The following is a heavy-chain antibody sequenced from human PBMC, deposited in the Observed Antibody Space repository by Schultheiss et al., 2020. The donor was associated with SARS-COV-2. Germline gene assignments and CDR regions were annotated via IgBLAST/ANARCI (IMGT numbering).Heavy chain of an antibody. CDR2: IYYSGST. D-gene: IGHD4-17*01. V-gene: IGHV4-61*01. J-gene: IGHJ4*02. CDR3: AREGDFGYYFDY. Sequence: SQTLSLTCSVSGASVRSGSYYWTWIRQPPGKGLEWIGYIYYSGSTNYNPSLKSRVTISVDTSKNQFSLKLSSVTAADTAVYYCAREGDFGYYFDYWGQGTLVTVSS. CDR1: GASVRSGSYY.